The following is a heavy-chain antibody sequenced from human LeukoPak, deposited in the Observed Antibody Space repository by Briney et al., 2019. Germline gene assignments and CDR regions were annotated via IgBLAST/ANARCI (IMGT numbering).Heavy chain of an antibody. CDR1: GFTFSSYA. Sequence: SGGSLRLSCAASGFTFSSYAMSWVRQAPGKGLEWVSPISGSGDSTYYADSVKGRFTTSRDNSKNTLYLQMNSLRAEDTAVYYCAKGRGFTSTSCYNYWGQGTLVTVSS. CDR3: AKGRGFTSTSCYNY. D-gene: IGHD2-2*02. CDR2: ISGSGDST. V-gene: IGHV3-23*01. J-gene: IGHJ4*02.